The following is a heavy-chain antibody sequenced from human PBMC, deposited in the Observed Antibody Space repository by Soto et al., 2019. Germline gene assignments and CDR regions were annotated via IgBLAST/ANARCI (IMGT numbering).Heavy chain of an antibody. V-gene: IGHV3-48*03. CDR2: ISSSGSTI. J-gene: IGHJ6*02. CDR1: GFTFSSYE. D-gene: IGHD2-2*01. Sequence: EVQLVESGGGLVQPGGSLRLSCAASGFTFSSYEMNWVRQAPGKGLEWVSYISSSGSTIYYVDSVKGRFTISRDNAKNSLYLQMNSLRAEDTAVYYCASSSTSVAFYGMDVWGQGTTVTVSS. CDR3: ASSSTSVAFYGMDV.